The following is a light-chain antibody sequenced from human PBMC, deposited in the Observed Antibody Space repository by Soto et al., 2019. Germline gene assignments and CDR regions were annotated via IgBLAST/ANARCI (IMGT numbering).Light chain of an antibody. Sequence: DIQTTQSPSTLSASVGDRVTIPCRASQTISSWLAWYQQKPGKAPKLLIYEASSLESGVPSRFSGSVSGTEFTLTISSLQPDDFATYYCQQYGSYSPAFGQGTMV. CDR3: QQYGSYSPA. CDR1: QTISSW. J-gene: IGKJ1*01. CDR2: EAS. V-gene: IGKV1-5*03.